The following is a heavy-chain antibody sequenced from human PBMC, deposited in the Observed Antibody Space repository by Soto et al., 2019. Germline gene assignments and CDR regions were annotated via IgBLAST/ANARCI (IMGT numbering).Heavy chain of an antibody. D-gene: IGHD2-2*01. J-gene: IGHJ4*02. Sequence: GASVKVSCKASGYTFTGYHINWGRQATGQGLEWMGWMNPNSGDTGYAQKFQGRVTMTRNTSKSTAYMELSSLRFEDTAVYYCARVGPQRYCSSASCPTDYWGQGTLVTVSS. CDR1: GYTFTGYH. V-gene: IGHV1-8*01. CDR3: ARVGPQRYCSSASCPTDY. CDR2: MNPNSGDT.